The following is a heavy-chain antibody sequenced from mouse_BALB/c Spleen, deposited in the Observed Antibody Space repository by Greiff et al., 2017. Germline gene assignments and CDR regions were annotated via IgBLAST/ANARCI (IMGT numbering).Heavy chain of an antibody. V-gene: IGHV14-3*02. CDR2: IDPANGNT. J-gene: IGHJ1*01. Sequence: VQLKQSGAELVKPGASVKLSCTASGFNIKDTYMHWVKQRPEQGLEWIGRIDPANGNTKYDPKFQGKATITADTSSNTAYLQLSSLTSEDTAVYYCAIKLGPDVWGAGTTVTVSA. CDR3: AIKLGPDV. D-gene: IGHD4-1*01. CDR1: GFNIKDTY.